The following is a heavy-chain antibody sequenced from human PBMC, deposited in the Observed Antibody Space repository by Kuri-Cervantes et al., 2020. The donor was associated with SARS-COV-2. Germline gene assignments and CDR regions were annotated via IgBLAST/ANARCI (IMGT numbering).Heavy chain of an antibody. CDR3: ATGFTSVWFRPLAY. J-gene: IGHJ4*02. CDR2: INDAGTTT. D-gene: IGHD3-10*01. V-gene: IGHV3-23*01. CDR1: GFSFSDYV. Sequence: GESLKISCAASGFSFSDYVMTWVRQAPGKGLEWVSIINDAGTTTHYADSVKGRFTISRDNSKNTVYLQMNNLEVGDTAVYFCATGFTSVWFRPLAYWGQGTLVTVSS.